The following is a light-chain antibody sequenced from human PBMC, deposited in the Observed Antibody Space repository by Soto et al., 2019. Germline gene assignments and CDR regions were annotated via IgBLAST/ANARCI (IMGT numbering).Light chain of an antibody. V-gene: IGLV2-14*01. CDR3: CSYTSLSTVV. CDR2: AVS. J-gene: IGLJ2*01. CDR1: SSDVGGYNH. Sequence: QSVLTQPASVSGSPGQSITISCTGTSSDVGGYNHVSWYQHSPGKAPKLILFAVSDRPSGGSHRFSGSKSGNTASLTISGLQAEDEADYYCCSYTSLSTVVFGGGTKLTVL.